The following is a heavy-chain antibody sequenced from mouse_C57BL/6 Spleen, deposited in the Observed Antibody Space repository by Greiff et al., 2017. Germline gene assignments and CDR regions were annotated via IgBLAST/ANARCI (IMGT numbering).Heavy chain of an antibody. D-gene: IGHD3-2*02. CDR2: IYPGDGDT. CDR3: ARRAAQAPFAY. V-gene: IGHV1-82*01. J-gene: IGHJ3*01. CDR1: GYAFSSSW. Sequence: QVQLKQSGPELVKPGASVKISCKASGYAFSSSWMNWVKQRPGKGLEWIGRIYPGDGDTNYNGKFKGKATLTADKSSSTAYMQLSSLTSEDSAVYFCARRAAQAPFAYWGQGTLVTVSA.